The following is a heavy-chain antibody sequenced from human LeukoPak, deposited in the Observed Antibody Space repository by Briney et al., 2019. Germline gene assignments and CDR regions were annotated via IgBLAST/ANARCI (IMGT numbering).Heavy chain of an antibody. CDR2: ICGSGDST. CDR1: GFTFSSNS. D-gene: IGHD3-10*01. V-gene: IGHV3-23*01. J-gene: IGHJ4*02. CDR3: TKWSGFGDD. Sequence: PGGSLRLSCAASGFTFSSNSMTWVRQTPGKGLERVSGICGSGDSTFYADSVKGRFTISRDNSRNTLYLQMSSLRPEDKAVYYCTKWSGFGDDWGQGTLVTVSS.